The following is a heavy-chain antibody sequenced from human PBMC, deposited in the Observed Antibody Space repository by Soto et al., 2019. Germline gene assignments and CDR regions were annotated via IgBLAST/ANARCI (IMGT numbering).Heavy chain of an antibody. D-gene: IGHD6-13*01. J-gene: IGHJ5*02. CDR3: ARGAAGTFDWFDP. CDR1: GGSVSSGSYY. CDR2: IYYSGNT. V-gene: IGHV4-61*01. Sequence: SETLSLTCTVSGGSVSSGSYYWSWIRRPPGKGLEWIGYIYYSGNTNHNPSLKSRVTISVDTSKNQFSLKLSSVTAADTAVYYCARGAAGTFDWFDPWGQGTLVTVSS.